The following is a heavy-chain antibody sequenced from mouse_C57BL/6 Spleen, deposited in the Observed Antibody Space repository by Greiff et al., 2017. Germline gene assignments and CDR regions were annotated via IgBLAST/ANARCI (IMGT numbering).Heavy chain of an antibody. CDR1: GYTFTDYY. CDR3: AWWGVYDGYDEGAYYFDY. CDR2: IYPGSGNT. D-gene: IGHD2-2*01. Sequence: QVQLQQSGAELVRPGASVKLSCKASGYTFTDYYINWVKQRPGQGLEWIARIYPGSGNTYYNEKFKGKATLTAEKSSSTAYMQLSSLTAEDSAVYFCAWWGVYDGYDEGAYYFDYWGQGTTLTVSS. V-gene: IGHV1-76*01. J-gene: IGHJ2*01.